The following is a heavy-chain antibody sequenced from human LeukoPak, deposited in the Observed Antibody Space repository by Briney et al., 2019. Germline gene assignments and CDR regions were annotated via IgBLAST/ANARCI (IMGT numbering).Heavy chain of an antibody. Sequence: SETLSLTCTVAGGSISSYSWSWLRQPAGKGLEWIGHIYTTGSTNYNPSLKSRVTMSVDKSKNQFSLKLSSVTAADTAAYYCARLIYPVYSSGWYFDNWGQGTLVTVSS. CDR1: GGSISSYS. CDR3: ARLIYPVYSSGWYFDN. J-gene: IGHJ4*02. CDR2: IYTTGST. D-gene: IGHD6-19*01. V-gene: IGHV4-4*07.